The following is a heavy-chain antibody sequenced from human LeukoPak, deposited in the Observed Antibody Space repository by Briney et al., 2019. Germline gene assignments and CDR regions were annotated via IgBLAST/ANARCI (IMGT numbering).Heavy chain of an antibody. CDR1: GFTFSSYA. V-gene: IGHV3-23*01. D-gene: IGHD5-18*01. CDR2: ISGSGGST. J-gene: IGHJ4*02. CDR3: AKDQDVDTDMVFDY. Sequence: GGSLRLSCAASGFTFSSYAMSWVRQAPGKGLEWGSAISGSGGSTYYSAPAKRRFTISRENSKNTLYLQMNSLRAEDTAVYYCAKDQDVDTDMVFDYWGQGTLVTVSS.